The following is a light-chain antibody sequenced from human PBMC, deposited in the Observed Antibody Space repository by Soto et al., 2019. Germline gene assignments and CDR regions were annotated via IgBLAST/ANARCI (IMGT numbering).Light chain of an antibody. CDR1: SSNIGAGAD. V-gene: IGLV1-40*01. Sequence: QSVLTQPPSVSGAPGQRVTISCTGRSSNIGAGADVHWYQQLPGTAPKLLIYANSNRPSGVPDRFSGSKSGTSASLAITGLQAEDEAGYYCQSYDSSLSVVFGGGTKVTVL. CDR2: ANS. CDR3: QSYDSSLSVV. J-gene: IGLJ2*01.